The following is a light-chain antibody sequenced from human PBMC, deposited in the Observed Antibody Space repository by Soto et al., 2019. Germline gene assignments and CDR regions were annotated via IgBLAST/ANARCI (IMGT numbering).Light chain of an antibody. J-gene: IGLJ1*01. CDR3: AAWDDSLSGYV. V-gene: IGLV1-44*01. CDR2: SNN. CDR1: SSNIGTNT. Sequence: QSVLTQPPSASGTPGQRVTSSCSGSSSNIGTNTVNWYQQLPGTAPKLLLYSNNQRPSGVPDRFSGSKSGTSASLAISGLQSEDEADYYCAAWDDSLSGYVFGSGTKLTVL.